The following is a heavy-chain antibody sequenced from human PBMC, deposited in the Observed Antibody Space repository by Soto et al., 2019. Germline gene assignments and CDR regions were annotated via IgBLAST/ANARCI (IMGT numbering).Heavy chain of an antibody. CDR1: GFTFSGFD. CDR3: ARGQEVGAHFFDS. CDR2: IGTAGDT. Sequence: GRSLRLSCEASGFTFSGFDMHWVRQPTGKGLEWVSTIGTAGDTYYAVSVKGRFTISRDNAKNSLSLQMNSLRAGDTAVYFCARGQEVGAHFFDSWGQGTQVTVSS. J-gene: IGHJ4*02. D-gene: IGHD2-15*01. V-gene: IGHV3-13*01.